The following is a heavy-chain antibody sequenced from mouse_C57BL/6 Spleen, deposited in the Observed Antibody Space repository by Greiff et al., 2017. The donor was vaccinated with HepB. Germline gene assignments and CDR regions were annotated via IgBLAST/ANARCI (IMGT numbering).Heavy chain of an antibody. J-gene: IGHJ3*01. CDR1: GYTFTSYW. CDR3: ARGRVYYGNFGGFAY. D-gene: IGHD2-1*01. Sequence: QVQLQQPGAELVRPGSSVKLSCKASGYTFTSYWMHWVKQRPIQGLEWIGNIDPSDSETHYNQKFKDKATLTVDKSSSTAYMQLSSLTSEVSAVYYCARGRVYYGNFGGFAYWGQGTLVTVSA. V-gene: IGHV1-52*01. CDR2: IDPSDSET.